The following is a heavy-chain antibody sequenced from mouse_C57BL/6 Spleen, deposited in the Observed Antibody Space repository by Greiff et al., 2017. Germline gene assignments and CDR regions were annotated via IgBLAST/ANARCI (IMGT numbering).Heavy chain of an antibody. D-gene: IGHD2-5*01. V-gene: IGHV1-82*01. CDR2: IYPGDGDT. CDR3: ARLGYSNYYFDY. CDR1: GYAFSSSW. Sequence: QVQLKESGPELVKPGASVKISCKASGYAFSSSWMHWVKQRPGKGLEWIGRIYPGDGDTNYNGKFKGKATLTADKSSSTAYMQLSSLTSEDSAVYFCARLGYSNYYFDYWGQGTTLTVSS. J-gene: IGHJ2*01.